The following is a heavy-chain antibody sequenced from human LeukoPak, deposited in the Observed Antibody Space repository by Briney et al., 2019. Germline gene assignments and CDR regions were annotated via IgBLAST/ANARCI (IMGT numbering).Heavy chain of an antibody. CDR3: AGTGYYYYMDV. CDR2: IYYSGTT. V-gene: IGHV4-39*01. J-gene: IGHJ6*03. CDR1: GGSISSSSYY. Sequence: PSEILCLTCPGSGGSISSSSYYWGWLRQRPGKGLVWIASIYYSGTTYYNPPLRSRVPISVDTSKNQFSLKLSSVTAADTAVYYCAGTGYYYYMDVWGNGPTVTVS.